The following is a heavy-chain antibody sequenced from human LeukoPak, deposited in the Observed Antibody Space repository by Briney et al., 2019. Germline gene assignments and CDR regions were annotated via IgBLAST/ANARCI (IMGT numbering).Heavy chain of an antibody. Sequence: QPGRSLRLSCTASGFTFGEYAMSRVRQAPGEGLGWVSFVSSNAYGWQTEYAASVIGRFTISRDDSKSIAYLQMNSLKTEDTAVYYCTRSLTTGLREGYYFDYWGQGTLVTVSS. V-gene: IGHV3-49*04. D-gene: IGHD4-17*01. CDR2: VSSNAYGWQT. CDR1: GFTFGEYA. J-gene: IGHJ4*02. CDR3: TRSLTTGLREGYYFDY.